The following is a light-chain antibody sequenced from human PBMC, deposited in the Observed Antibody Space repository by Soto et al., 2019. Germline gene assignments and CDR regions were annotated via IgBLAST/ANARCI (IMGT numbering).Light chain of an antibody. CDR2: GAS. CDR1: QSVSSSY. CDR3: QQYDTTPPHT. V-gene: IGKV3-20*01. J-gene: IGKJ2*01. Sequence: EIVLTQSPGTLSLSPGERATLSCRASQSVSSSYLAWYQQKPGQAPRLLIYGASSRATGIPDRFSGSGSGIDFTVTISRLEPEDYAVYYCQQYDTTPPHTFGQGTKLEIK.